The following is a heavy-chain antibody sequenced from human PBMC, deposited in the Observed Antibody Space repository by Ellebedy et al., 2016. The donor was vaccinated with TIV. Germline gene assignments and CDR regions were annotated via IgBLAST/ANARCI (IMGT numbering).Heavy chain of an antibody. CDR3: ARGTRGAVDY. CDR1: GGSFSGYY. Sequence: SETLSLTXAVYGGSFSGYYWSWIRQPPGKGLEWIGEINHSGSTTYNPSLKSRVTISVDTSKNQFSLKLSSVTDADTAVYYCARGTRGAVDYWGQGTLVTVSS. CDR2: INHSGST. V-gene: IGHV4-34*01. D-gene: IGHD3-10*01. J-gene: IGHJ4*02.